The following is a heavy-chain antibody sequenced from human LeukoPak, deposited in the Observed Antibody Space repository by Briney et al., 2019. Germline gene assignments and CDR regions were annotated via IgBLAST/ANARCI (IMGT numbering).Heavy chain of an antibody. J-gene: IGHJ5*02. V-gene: IGHV1-2*02. D-gene: IGHD3-10*01. CDR1: GYTFTGYY. CDR2: INPNSGGT. Sequence: ASVKVSCKASGYTFTGYYMHWVRQAPGQGLEWMGWINPNSGGTNYAQKFQGRVTMTRDTSISTAYMELSRLRSDDTAVYYCARDLLPDYYGSGENWFDPWGQGTLVTVSS. CDR3: ARDLLPDYYGSGENWFDP.